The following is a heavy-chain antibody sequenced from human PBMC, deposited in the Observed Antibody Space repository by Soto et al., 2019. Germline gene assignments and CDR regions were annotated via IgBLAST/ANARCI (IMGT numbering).Heavy chain of an antibody. V-gene: IGHV3-21*01. CDR2: ISSSSIYI. CDR3: ARDGGGDYVYQYYGMDV. J-gene: IGHJ6*02. Sequence: EVQLVESGGGLVKPGGSLRLSCAASGFTFSSYSMNWVRQAPGKGLEWVSSISSSSIYIYYADSVKGRFTISRDNAKTSLYLQMNRRRSEDTAVYYCARDGGGDYVYQYYGMDVWGQGTTVTVSS. D-gene: IGHD4-17*01. CDR1: GFTFSSYS.